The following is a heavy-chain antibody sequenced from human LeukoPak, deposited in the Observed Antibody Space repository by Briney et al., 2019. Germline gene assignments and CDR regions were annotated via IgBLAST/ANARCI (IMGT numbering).Heavy chain of an antibody. CDR3: ARLAAVPG. D-gene: IGHD6-19*01. V-gene: IGHV1-2*02. CDR2: IHPNSGGT. CDR1: GYNFTGYY. Sequence: ASVKVSCKASGYNFTGYYLHWVRQAPGQGLEWMGWIHPNSGGTIYAQKFQGRVTMTRDTSISTAYMELSSLRSDDTAVYYCARLAAVPGWGQGTLVTVSS. J-gene: IGHJ4*02.